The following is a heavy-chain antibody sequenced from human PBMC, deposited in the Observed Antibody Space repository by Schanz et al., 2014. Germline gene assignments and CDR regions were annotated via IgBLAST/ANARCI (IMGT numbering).Heavy chain of an antibody. CDR2: IYIGGST. J-gene: IGHJ4*02. CDR1: GFSVGNKY. Sequence: EVQLVESGGGLVQPGGSLRLSCAASGFSVGNKYMNWVRQAPGKGLEWVSFIYIGGSTYYADSVRGRFTISRDNSKNTRYLQMNSLRAEDTAVYYCANNWNLDYWGQGTLVTVSS. CDR3: ANNWNLDY. V-gene: IGHV3-53*01. D-gene: IGHD1-20*01.